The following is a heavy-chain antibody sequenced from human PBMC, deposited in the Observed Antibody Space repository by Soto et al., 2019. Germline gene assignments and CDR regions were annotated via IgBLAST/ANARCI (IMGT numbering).Heavy chain of an antibody. CDR3: AKEKLCGGDCFAFDI. J-gene: IGHJ3*02. D-gene: IGHD2-21*02. CDR1: GFTFSSYG. V-gene: IGHV3-30*18. Sequence: QVQLVESGGGVVQPGRSLRLSCAASGFTFSSYGMHWVRQAPGKGLEWVAVISYDGSNKYYADSVKGRFTISRDNSKNTLYLQMNSLRAEDTAVYYCAKEKLCGGDCFAFDIWGQGTMVTVSS. CDR2: ISYDGSNK.